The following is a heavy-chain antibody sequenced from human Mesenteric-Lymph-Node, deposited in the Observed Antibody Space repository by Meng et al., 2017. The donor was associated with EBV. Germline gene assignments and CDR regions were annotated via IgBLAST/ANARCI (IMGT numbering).Heavy chain of an antibody. Sequence: QVQPVESGPGLEKPSDTLSLILTAPGGSVRRCSYYWGWIRQSPGKGPEWIGYISYSHYTNQNPSLGSRVTISIDTSKNQFSLKLTSVTAAVTAVYYCARSPYSGTYWGGLFDYWGQGALVTVSS. V-gene: IGHV4-61*01. CDR1: GGSVRRCSYY. CDR2: ISYSHYT. J-gene: IGHJ4*02. CDR3: ARSPYSGTYWGGLFDY. D-gene: IGHD1-26*01.